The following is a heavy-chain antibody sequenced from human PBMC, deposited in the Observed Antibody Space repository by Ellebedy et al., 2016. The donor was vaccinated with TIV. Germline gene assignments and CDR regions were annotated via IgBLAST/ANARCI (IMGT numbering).Heavy chain of an antibody. J-gene: IGHJ4*02. CDR3: ARVSGNNYKSSSSAYFDY. Sequence: AASVQVSCKASGYTFTSYGINWVRQAPGQGLEWMGWISADNGNTNYAQNLQGRVTMTTDTSTSTAFMDLRSLRSDDTAVYYWARVSGNNYKSSSSAYFDYWGQGTLVTVSS. CDR1: GYTFTSYG. CDR2: ISADNGNT. D-gene: IGHD1-26*01. V-gene: IGHV1-18*01.